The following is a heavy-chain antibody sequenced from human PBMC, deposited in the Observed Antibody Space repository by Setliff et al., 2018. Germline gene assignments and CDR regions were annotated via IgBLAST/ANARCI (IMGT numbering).Heavy chain of an antibody. J-gene: IGHJ6*03. D-gene: IGHD2-21*02. CDR3: ARESVVVVTTTNYYYYIDV. CDR2: IIPIFGTT. Sequence: SVKVSCKASGGAFSNYGITWERQAPGQGLEWMGGIIPIFGTTTYAQKFLGRVTITTDESSSTGYMKLSSLRSEDTVVYFCARESVVVVTTTNYYYYIDVWGEGTTVTVSS. V-gene: IGHV1-69*05. CDR1: GGAFSNYG.